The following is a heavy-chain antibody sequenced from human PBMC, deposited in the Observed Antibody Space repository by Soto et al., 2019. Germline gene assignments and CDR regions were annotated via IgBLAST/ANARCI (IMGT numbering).Heavy chain of an antibody. CDR1: GGSFSGYY. J-gene: IGHJ4*02. D-gene: IGHD4-17*01. V-gene: IGHV4-34*01. CDR2: INHSGST. Sequence: QVQLQQWGAGLLKPSETLSLTCAVYGGSFSGYYWSWIRQPPGKGLEWIGEINHSGSTNYNPALKSRVTISVDTSKNQFSLKLSSVTAADTAVYYCARLMTTVTTGDLCVDYWGQGTLVTVSS. CDR3: ARLMTTVTTGDLCVDY.